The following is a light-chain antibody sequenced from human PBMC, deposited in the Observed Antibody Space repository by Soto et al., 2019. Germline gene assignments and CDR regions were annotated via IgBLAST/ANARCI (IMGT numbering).Light chain of an antibody. J-gene: IGLJ1*01. Sequence: QSVLTQPASVSGSPGQSITISCTGTSSDVGFYNYVSWYQQQHPGKAPKLMIYDVDNRASGVSIRFSGSKSGNTASLTISGLMVEDAADYYWSSYARGSTYVFGTGTKLTVL. CDR3: SSYARGSTYV. V-gene: IGLV2-14*03. CDR2: DVD. CDR1: SSDVGFYNY.